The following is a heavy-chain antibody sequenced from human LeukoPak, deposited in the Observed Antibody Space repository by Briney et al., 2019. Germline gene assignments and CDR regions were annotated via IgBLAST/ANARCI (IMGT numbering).Heavy chain of an antibody. CDR3: ARGEPLVPGYSVY. V-gene: IGHV3-30*02. J-gene: IGHJ4*02. D-gene: IGHD3-22*01. CDR1: GFTFSSYG. CDR2: IRYDGSNK. Sequence: GGSLRLSCAASGFTFSSYGMHWVRQAPGKGLEWVAFIRYDGSNKYYADSVKGRFTISRDNSKNTLYLQMNSLRAEDTAVYYCARGEPLVPGYSVYWGQGTLVTVSS.